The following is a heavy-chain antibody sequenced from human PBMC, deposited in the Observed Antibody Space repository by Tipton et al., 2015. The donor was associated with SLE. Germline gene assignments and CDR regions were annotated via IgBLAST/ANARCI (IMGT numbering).Heavy chain of an antibody. J-gene: IGHJ5*02. Sequence: LRLSCAASGFTFDDYGMSWIRQPPGKGLEWIGEINHSGSTNYNPSLKSRVTISVDTSKNQFSLKLTSVTAADTAVYYCARGGASSKWLDPWGQGILVTVSS. V-gene: IGHV4-34*01. D-gene: IGHD6-6*01. CDR1: GFTFDDYG. CDR3: ARGGASSKWLDP. CDR2: INHSGST.